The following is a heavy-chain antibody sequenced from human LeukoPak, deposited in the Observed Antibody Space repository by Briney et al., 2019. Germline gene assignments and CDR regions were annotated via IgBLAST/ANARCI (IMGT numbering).Heavy chain of an antibody. CDR1: GYTFTGYY. Sequence: GASVKVSCKASGYTFTGYYMHWVRQAPGQGLEWMGWINPNSGGTNYAQKFQGRVTMTRDTSISTAYMELSRLRSDDTAVYYCARDHYDYVWGSYRYYYYYMDVWGKGTTVTVSS. CDR3: ARDHYDYVWGSYRYYYYYMDV. V-gene: IGHV1-2*02. D-gene: IGHD3-16*02. J-gene: IGHJ6*03. CDR2: INPNSGGT.